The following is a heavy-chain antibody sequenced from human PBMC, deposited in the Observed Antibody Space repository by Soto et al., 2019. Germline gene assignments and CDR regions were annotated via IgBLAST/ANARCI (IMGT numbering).Heavy chain of an antibody. CDR1: GGTFSSYA. V-gene: IGHV1-69*13. J-gene: IGHJ6*02. CDR2: IIPIFGTA. CDR3: ARYYDILTGTSRSYYYYGMDV. D-gene: IGHD3-9*01. Sequence: ASVKVSCKASGGTFSSYAISWVRQAPGQGLEWMGGIIPIFGTANYAQKFQGRVTITADESTSTAYMELSSLRSEGTAVYYCARYYDILTGTSRSYYYYGMDVWGQGTTVTVSS.